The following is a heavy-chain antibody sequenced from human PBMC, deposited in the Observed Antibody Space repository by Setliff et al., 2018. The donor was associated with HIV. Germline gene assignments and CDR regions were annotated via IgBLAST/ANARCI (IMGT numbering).Heavy chain of an antibody. J-gene: IGHJ6*03. CDR3: ARGSRQLTIFGVVFKTNYYFMDV. CDR2: INHDRTT. V-gene: IGHV4-34*01. D-gene: IGHD3-3*01. Sequence: SETLSLTCAVYGGSFSGCYWSWIRQPPGKGLEWIGEINHDRTTNYNPSLKSRVTISVDASKNQFSLTLNSVTAADTAVYYCARGSRQLTIFGVVFKTNYYFMDVWGKGTAVTVSS. CDR1: GGSFSGCY.